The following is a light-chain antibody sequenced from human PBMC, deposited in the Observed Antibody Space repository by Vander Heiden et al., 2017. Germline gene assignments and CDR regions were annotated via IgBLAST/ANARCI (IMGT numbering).Light chain of an antibody. CDR3: CSYAGSSTCV. Sequence: QSALTQPASVSGSPGQSITISCTGTSSDVGSYNLVSWYQQHPGKAPKLMMYEVSKRPSGVSNRVSGSKSGNTASLTISGLQAEDEADDYCCSYAGSSTCVFGGGTKLTVL. V-gene: IGLV2-23*02. CDR1: SSDVGSYNL. CDR2: EVS. J-gene: IGLJ2*01.